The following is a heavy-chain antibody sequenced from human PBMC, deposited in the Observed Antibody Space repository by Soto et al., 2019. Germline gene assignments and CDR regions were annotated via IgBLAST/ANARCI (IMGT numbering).Heavy chain of an antibody. CDR3: ARVYSSSRDPYYYYYGMDV. D-gene: IGHD6-13*01. V-gene: IGHV3-74*01. CDR1: GFTFSSYW. J-gene: IGHJ6*02. Sequence: GGSLRLSCAASGFTFSSYWMHWVRQAPGKGLVWVSRINSDGSSTSYADPVKGRFTISRDNAKNTLYLQMNSLRAEDTAVYYCARVYSSSRDPYYYYYGMDVWGQGTTVTVSS. CDR2: INSDGSST.